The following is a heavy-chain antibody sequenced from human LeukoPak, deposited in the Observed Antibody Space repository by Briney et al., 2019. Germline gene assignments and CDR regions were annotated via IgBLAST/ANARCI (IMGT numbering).Heavy chain of an antibody. V-gene: IGHV4-59*01. Sequence: SETLSLTCTVSGGSISSYYWSWIRQPPGKGLEWIGYIYYSGSTNYNPSLKSRVTISVDTSKNQFSLKLSSVTAADTAVYYCAREGKYYYDSSGYFDYWAREPWSPSPQ. D-gene: IGHD3-22*01. CDR1: GGSISSYY. J-gene: IGHJ4*02. CDR2: IYYSGST. CDR3: AREGKYYYDSSGYFDY.